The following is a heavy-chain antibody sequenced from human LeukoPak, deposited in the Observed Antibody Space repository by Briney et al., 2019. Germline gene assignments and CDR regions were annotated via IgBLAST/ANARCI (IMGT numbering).Heavy chain of an antibody. J-gene: IGHJ4*02. CDR2: IHYDGNT. D-gene: IGHD2-2*01. CDR1: GFSISSHY. CDR3: ARGAWYHDF. V-gene: IGHV4-59*11. Sequence: SETLFLTCTASGFSISSHYWRWVRQPPGKGLESIGYIHYDGNTSYNPSLKSRVTISVDKSNNEVTLRLSSVTAAERAVYYCARGAWYHDFWGQGTLVTVSS.